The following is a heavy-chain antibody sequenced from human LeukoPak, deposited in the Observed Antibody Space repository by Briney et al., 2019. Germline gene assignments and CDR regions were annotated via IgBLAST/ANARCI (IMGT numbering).Heavy chain of an antibody. D-gene: IGHD5-24*01. CDR2: INTNTGNP. CDR3: ARDIGPLVPKMATIRPEFDY. CDR1: GYTFTSYA. Sequence: GSVKVSCKASGYTFTSYAMNWVRQAPGQGLEWMGWINTNTGNPTYAQGFTGRFVFSLDTSVSTAYLQISSLKAEDTAVYYCARDIGPLVPKMATIRPEFDYWGQGTLVTVSS. V-gene: IGHV7-4-1*02. J-gene: IGHJ4*02.